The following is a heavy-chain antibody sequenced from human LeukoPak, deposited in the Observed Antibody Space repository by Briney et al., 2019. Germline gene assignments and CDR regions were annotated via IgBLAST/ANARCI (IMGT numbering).Heavy chain of an antibody. CDR3: ARKEQHHRGTHFDY. CDR2: INTNIGSP. CDR1: GYTFTTYS. V-gene: IGHV7-4-1*02. D-gene: IGHD1-14*01. Sequence: ASVKVSCKASGYTFTTYSMNWVRQAPGQGLEWMGWINTNIGSPTYAQDFTGRYVFSLDTSVSTAYLQINSLKAEDTAMYYCARKEQHHRGTHFDYWGQGTLVTVSS. J-gene: IGHJ4*02.